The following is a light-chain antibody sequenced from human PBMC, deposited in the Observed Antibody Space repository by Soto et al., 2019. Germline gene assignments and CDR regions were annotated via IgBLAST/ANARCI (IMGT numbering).Light chain of an antibody. CDR1: QSVSSSN. CDR3: QQYDSSPYT. CDR2: GAS. J-gene: IGKJ2*01. V-gene: IGKV3-20*01. Sequence: VLTQSPGTLSLSPGGRATLSCRASQSVSSSNLAWYQKKPGQAPRVLNYGASTRATGIPDRFSGSGSGTDFTLTISRLEPEDFAVYYCQQYDSSPYTFGQGTNLEIK.